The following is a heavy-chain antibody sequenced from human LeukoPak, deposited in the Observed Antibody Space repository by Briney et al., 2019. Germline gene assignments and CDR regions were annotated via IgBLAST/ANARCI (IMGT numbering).Heavy chain of an antibody. CDR2: INHSGST. V-gene: IGHV4-34*01. D-gene: IGHD3-10*01. Sequence: PPETLSLTCAVYGGSFSGYYWSWIRQPPGKGLEWIGEINHSGSTNYNPSLKSRVTISVDTSKNQFSLKLSSVTAADTAVYFCARDLSGSLYFDYWGQGVLVTVSS. CDR3: ARDLSGSLYFDY. CDR1: GGSFSGYY. J-gene: IGHJ4*02.